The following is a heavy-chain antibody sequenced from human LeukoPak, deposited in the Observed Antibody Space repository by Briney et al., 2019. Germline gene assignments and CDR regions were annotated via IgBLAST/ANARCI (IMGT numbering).Heavy chain of an antibody. CDR2: ISSSSSYI. V-gene: IGHV3-21*01. J-gene: IGHJ4*02. CDR3: ARVGANGGY. CDR1: GFTFSSYS. D-gene: IGHD3-16*01. Sequence: GGSLRLSCAASGFTFSSYSVNWVRPAPGKGLEWVSSISSSSSYIYYADSVKGRCTISRDNAKNSLYLQMNSLRAEDTAVYYCARVGANGGYWGQGTLVTVSS.